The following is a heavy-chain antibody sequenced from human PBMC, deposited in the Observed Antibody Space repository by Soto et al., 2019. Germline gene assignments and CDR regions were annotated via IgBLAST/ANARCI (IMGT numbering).Heavy chain of an antibody. CDR1: GASISTYY. CDR3: AREYSGGYFHYLDY. D-gene: IGHD3-22*01. J-gene: IGHJ4*02. CDR2: IDNSGST. Sequence: SETLSLTCTVSGASISTYYWSWIRQPPGKGLEWIGYIDNSGSTNYNPSLESRVTISVDTSKNQISLRLSSVTAADTAVYYCAREYSGGYFHYLDYCGQGALVTVSA. V-gene: IGHV4-59*01.